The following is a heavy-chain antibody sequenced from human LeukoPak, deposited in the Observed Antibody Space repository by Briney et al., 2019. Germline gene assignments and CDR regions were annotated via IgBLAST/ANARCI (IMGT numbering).Heavy chain of an antibody. J-gene: IGHJ2*01. CDR2: MHYSGSN. CDR1: GGSVSNGNYC. CDR3: ARDSLLRGSGWDYWYFDL. D-gene: IGHD6-25*01. V-gene: IGHV4-61*01. Sequence: PSETLSLTCTVSGGSVSNGNYCWSWIRQPPGKGLEWIGNMHYSGSNNYNPSLKSRVTISVDTSMNQLSLLLTSATAADTAVYYCARDSLLRGSGWDYWYFDLWGRGTLVTVSS.